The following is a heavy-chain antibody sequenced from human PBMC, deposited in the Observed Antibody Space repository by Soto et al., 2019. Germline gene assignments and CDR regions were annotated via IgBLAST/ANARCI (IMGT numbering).Heavy chain of an antibody. CDR2: IYPGDSDT. J-gene: IGHJ5*02. CDR1: GYSFTSYW. V-gene: IGHV5-51*01. CDR3: ARAAFYSSGWYNWFDP. Sequence: GESLKISCKGSGYSFTSYWIGWVRQMPGKGLEWMGIIYPGDSDTRYSPSFQGQVTISADKSISTAYLQWSSLKASDTAMYYCARAAFYSSGWYNWFDPWGQGTLVTVSS. D-gene: IGHD6-19*01.